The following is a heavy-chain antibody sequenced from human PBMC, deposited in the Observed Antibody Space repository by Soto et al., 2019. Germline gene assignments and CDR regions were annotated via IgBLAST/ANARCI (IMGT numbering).Heavy chain of an antibody. CDR2: IYYSGSH. V-gene: IGHV4-59*01. CDR3: ARTCNNTSRHSSFDI. Sequence: SENVYITSASAGGSLSISYWSWIRQPPGNGLEWIRYIYYSGSHNYTPSLKSRVTISVDTSKNQFSLKLSSVTAADTAVYYFARTCNNTSRHSSFDISLQVTIVT. D-gene: IGHD2-2*01. J-gene: IGHJ3*02. CDR1: GGSLSISY.